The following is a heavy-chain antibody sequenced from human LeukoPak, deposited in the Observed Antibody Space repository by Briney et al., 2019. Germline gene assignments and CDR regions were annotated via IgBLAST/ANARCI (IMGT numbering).Heavy chain of an antibody. CDR2: ISGSGHTT. J-gene: IGHJ4*02. D-gene: IGHD3-10*01. CDR3: VEGIFDY. CDR1: GVSGATFSNYA. V-gene: IGHV3-23*01. Sequence: PGASLRLSCAASGVSGATFSNYALNWVRQAPGKGLEWVSDISGSGHTTNYADSVKGRFSISRDNSKTTLYLQMSSLRVEDTAVYYCVEGIFDYWGQGTLVTVSS.